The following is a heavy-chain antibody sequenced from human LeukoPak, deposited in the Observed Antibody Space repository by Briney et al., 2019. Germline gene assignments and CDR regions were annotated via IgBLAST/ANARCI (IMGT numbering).Heavy chain of an antibody. CDR3: ARVIWGSVAAASYYMDV. CDR1: GGSISSYY. D-gene: IGHD3-16*01. Sequence: SETLSLTCTVSGGSISSYYWSWIRQPPGKGLEWIGYVYYSGNTNYNPSLKSRVTMSVDTSKNQFSLKLSSVTAADTAVYYCARVIWGSVAAASYYMDVWGKGTTVTVSS. J-gene: IGHJ6*03. CDR2: VYYSGNT. V-gene: IGHV4-59*12.